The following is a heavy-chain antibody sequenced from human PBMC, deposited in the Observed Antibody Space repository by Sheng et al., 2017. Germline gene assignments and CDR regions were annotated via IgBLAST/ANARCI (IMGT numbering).Heavy chain of an antibody. CDR2: IRSNAYGGTT. CDR3: TRRSLRKISDY. V-gene: IGHV3-49*03. CDR1: GFRFADYA. J-gene: IGHJ4*02. Sequence: EWQVVESGGGSVQPGRSLRLSCTASGFRFADYAMTWFRQAPGKGLEWVGFIRSNAYGGTTEYAASVKGRFNISRDDSNSSVHLQMNSLKIEDTAVYFCTRRSLRKISDYWGRGPSSPS.